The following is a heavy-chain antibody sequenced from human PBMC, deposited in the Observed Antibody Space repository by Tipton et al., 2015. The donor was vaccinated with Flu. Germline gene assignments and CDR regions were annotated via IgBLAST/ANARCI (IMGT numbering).Heavy chain of an antibody. V-gene: IGHV4-59*08. CDR3: ARDSAAHYGMDV. D-gene: IGHD6-13*01. CDR1: GGSISSYY. J-gene: IGHJ6*02. Sequence: TLSLTCTVSGGSISSYYWSWIRQPPGKELEWIGNIYYSGRTNYNPSLKSRVTISVDTSKNQFSLKLSSVTAADTAVYYCARDSAAHYGMDVWGQGTTVTV. CDR2: IYYSGRT.